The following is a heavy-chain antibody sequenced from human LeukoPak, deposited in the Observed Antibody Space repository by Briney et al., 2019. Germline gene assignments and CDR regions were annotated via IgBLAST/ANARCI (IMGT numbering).Heavy chain of an antibody. D-gene: IGHD6-13*01. CDR3: AREGSSWLECYYYYMDV. Sequence: GASVKVSCKASGYTFTSYDINWVRQATGQGLEWMGWMNPNSGNTGYAQKFQGRGTMTRNTSISTAYMELSSLRSEDTAVSYCAREGSSWLECYYYYMDVWGKGTTVTISS. CDR2: MNPNSGNT. V-gene: IGHV1-8*01. CDR1: GYTFTSYD. J-gene: IGHJ6*03.